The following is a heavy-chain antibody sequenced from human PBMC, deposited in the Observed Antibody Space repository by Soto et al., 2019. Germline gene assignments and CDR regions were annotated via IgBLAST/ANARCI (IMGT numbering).Heavy chain of an antibody. CDR3: AREPNSIDY. CDR1: RFTFSNYW. CDR2: IKQDGSER. V-gene: IGHV3-7*01. Sequence: PGASLRLSCAASRFTFSNYWMSWVRQAPGKGLEWVANIKQDGSERYYVDSVKGRFTISRDNAKNLLYLQMNSLRPEDTAVYYCAREPNSIDYWGQGTLVTVSS. D-gene: IGHD1-7*01. J-gene: IGHJ4*02.